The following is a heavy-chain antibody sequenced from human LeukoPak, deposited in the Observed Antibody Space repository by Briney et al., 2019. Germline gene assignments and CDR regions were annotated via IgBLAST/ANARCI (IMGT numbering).Heavy chain of an antibody. J-gene: IGHJ4*02. CDR1: GATFSIGAYS. CDR2: ISVRSGHI. V-gene: IGHV3-21*06. D-gene: IGHD2-2*01. Sequence: GGSLRLSCAASGATFSIGAYSMPWVRQAPGKGLEWVSSISVRSGHIFHVDSVKGRFTISRDNAKNSVYLQMNSLRAEDTAVYYCARGSSTPGGYYFDYWGQGTLVTVSS. CDR3: ARGSSTPGGYYFDY.